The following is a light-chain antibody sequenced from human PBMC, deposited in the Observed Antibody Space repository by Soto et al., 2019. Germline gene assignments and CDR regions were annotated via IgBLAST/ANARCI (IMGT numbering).Light chain of an antibody. CDR1: QSVSNNY. V-gene: IGKV3D-20*02. J-gene: IGKJ4*01. CDR2: GAS. Sequence: SLGSQSACTLSLPRGKRVTLSCRLSQSVSNNYLGWYQQKPCQAPRLLLYGASNRASGIPDRFSGSGSGTDFTLTISSLEPEDFAAYYCQQRSNSLVTFGGGTKVDIK. CDR3: QQRSNSLVT.